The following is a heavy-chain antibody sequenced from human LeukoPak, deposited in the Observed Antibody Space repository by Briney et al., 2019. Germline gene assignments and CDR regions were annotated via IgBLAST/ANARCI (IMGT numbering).Heavy chain of an antibody. CDR1: GYTFTSYD. Sequence: ASVKVSCKASGYTFTSYDINWVRQATGQGLEWMGWMNPNSGNTGYAQKFQGRVTMTRNTSISTAYMELSSLRSEDTAVYYCARVNNWNYFGFQHAYFDYWGQGTLVTVSS. J-gene: IGHJ4*02. CDR2: MNPNSGNT. V-gene: IGHV1-8*01. D-gene: IGHD1-7*01. CDR3: ARVNNWNYFGFQHAYFDY.